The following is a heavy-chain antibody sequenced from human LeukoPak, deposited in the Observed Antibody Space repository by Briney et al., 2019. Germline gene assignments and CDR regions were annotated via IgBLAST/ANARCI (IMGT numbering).Heavy chain of an antibody. V-gene: IGHV3-9*01. CDR1: GFTFDDYA. Sequence: GGSLRLSCAASGFTFDDYAMHWVRQGPGKGLEWVSGISWNSGSIGYADSVKGRFTISRDNAKNSLYLQMNSLRAEDTALYYCAKEGRYFDWLNLFDYWGQGTLVTVSS. CDR3: AKEGRYFDWLNLFDY. D-gene: IGHD3-9*01. CDR2: ISWNSGSI. J-gene: IGHJ4*02.